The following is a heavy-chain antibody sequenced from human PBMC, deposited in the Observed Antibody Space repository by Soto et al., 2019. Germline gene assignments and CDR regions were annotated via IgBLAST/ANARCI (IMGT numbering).Heavy chain of an antibody. J-gene: IGHJ4*02. Sequence: QAQLVESGGGVVQPGRSLSLSCAASGFAFSSHGMNWARQAPATGLEWVAVISYDGSLQHYADSVKGRFTISRDNSKNMVLLQMSSLRAEDTAVYYCVSDRGYGHASVPYSWVQGTLVSVAS. CDR2: ISYDGSLQ. CDR1: GFAFSSHG. CDR3: VSDRGYGHASVPYS. V-gene: IGHV3-30*03. D-gene: IGHD5-18*01.